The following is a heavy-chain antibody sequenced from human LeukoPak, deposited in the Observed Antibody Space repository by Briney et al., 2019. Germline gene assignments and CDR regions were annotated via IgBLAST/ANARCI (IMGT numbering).Heavy chain of an antibody. Sequence: SVKVSCKASGGTFSSYAISWVRQAPGQGLEWMGGTIPIFGTANYAQKFQGRVTITADESTSTAYMELSSLRSEDTAVYYCARCSRVATEVYFDYWGQGTLVTVSS. CDR3: ARCSRVATEVYFDY. J-gene: IGHJ4*02. V-gene: IGHV1-69*13. D-gene: IGHD5-12*01. CDR1: GGTFSSYA. CDR2: TIPIFGTA.